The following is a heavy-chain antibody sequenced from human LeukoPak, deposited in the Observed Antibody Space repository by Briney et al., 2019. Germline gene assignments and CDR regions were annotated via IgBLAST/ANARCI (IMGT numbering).Heavy chain of an antibody. Sequence: SETLSLTCTVSGGSISSSSYYWGWIRQPPGKGLEWIGSIYYSGSTYYNPSLKSRATISVETSKNQFTLKLSSVTAADTAVDYCARHGSRAYVGATRYWGQGTLVTVSS. CDR2: IYYSGST. J-gene: IGHJ4*02. D-gene: IGHD1-26*01. CDR1: GGSISSSSYY. V-gene: IGHV4-39*01. CDR3: ARHGSRAYVGATRY.